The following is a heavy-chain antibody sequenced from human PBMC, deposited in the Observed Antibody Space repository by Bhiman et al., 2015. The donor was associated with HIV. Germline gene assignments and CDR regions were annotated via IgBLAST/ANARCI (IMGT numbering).Heavy chain of an antibody. CDR3: AKSGLFVLVVYAPDVFDI. CDR2: ISSSGTYI. Sequence: EVQVVESGGGLVKPGGSLRLSCSASGFNFGGFSFNWVRQAPGKGLEWVSSISSSGTYIFYADSVRGRFTISKDNSKNTLYLQMNSLRAEDSAVYYCAKSGLFVLVVYAPDVFDIWGQGTMVTVSS. V-gene: IGHV3-21*01. D-gene: IGHD2-8*02. J-gene: IGHJ3*02. CDR1: GFNFGGFS.